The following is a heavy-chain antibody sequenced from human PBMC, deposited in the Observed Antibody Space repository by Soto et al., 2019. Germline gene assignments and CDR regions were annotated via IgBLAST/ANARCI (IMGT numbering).Heavy chain of an antibody. V-gene: IGHV4-31*03. Sequence: SETLSLTCTVPGGSISTSYYYWSWIRQHPEKGLEWIGYIYYIGDTNYNPSLKSRVSMSVDTSKNQFSLRLNSVTAADTAVYYCASLTKDLDSWGPGTLVTVSS. D-gene: IGHD3-9*01. CDR1: GGSISTSYYY. J-gene: IGHJ4*02. CDR3: ASLTKDLDS. CDR2: IYYIGDT.